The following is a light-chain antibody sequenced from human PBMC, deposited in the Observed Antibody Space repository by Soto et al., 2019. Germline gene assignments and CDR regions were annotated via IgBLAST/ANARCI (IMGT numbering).Light chain of an antibody. CDR1: QSISSW. V-gene: IGKV1-5*01. CDR2: DAS. J-gene: IGKJ1*01. Sequence: DIPMTQSPSTLXASVGDRVTITCRASQSISSWLAWYQQKPGKAPKLLIYDASSLESGVPSRFSGSGSGTEFTLTISSLQPDDFATYYCQQYNSYWTFGQGTKVEIK. CDR3: QQYNSYWT.